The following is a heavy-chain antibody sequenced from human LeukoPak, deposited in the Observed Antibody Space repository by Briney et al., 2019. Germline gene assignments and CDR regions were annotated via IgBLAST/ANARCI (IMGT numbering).Heavy chain of an antibody. D-gene: IGHD5-12*01. CDR2: IYYSGST. CDR1: GGSISSGGYY. Sequence: SQTLSLTCTVSGGSISSGGYYWSWIRQHPGKGLEWIGYIYYSGSTYYNPSLKSRVTISVDTSKNQFSLKLSSVTAADTAVYYCARSDSVPGIVATTPPLDAFDIWGQGTMVTVSS. CDR3: ARSDSVPGIVATTPPLDAFDI. J-gene: IGHJ3*02. V-gene: IGHV4-31*03.